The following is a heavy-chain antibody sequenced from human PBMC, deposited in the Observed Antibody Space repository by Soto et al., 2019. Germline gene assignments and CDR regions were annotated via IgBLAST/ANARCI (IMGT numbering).Heavy chain of an antibody. J-gene: IGHJ6*02. D-gene: IGHD3-22*01. CDR2: IYHSGST. CDR1: GGSTSSSNW. V-gene: IGHV4-4*02. CDR3: ARSPDSSSYYPRRYYYGMDF. Sequence: QVQLQESDRGLVKPSGTLSLTCAVSGGSTSSSNWWSWVRQPPGKGLEWIGGIYHSGSTNYNPSHKCRVSITVDKTMSQSSLKLSSVPVADTAVYYCARSPDSSSYYPRRYYYGMDFWGQGTTVTVSS.